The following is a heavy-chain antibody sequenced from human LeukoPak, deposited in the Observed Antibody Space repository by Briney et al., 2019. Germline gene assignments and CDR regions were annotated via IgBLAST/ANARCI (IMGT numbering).Heavy chain of an antibody. D-gene: IGHD6-6*01. J-gene: IGHJ6*02. Sequence: PSETLSLTCTVSGGSISSYYWSWLRQPPGKGLEWIGYIYYSGSTNYNPSLKSRVTISVDTSKNQFSLKLSSVTAADTAVYYCARDRGSSSDYYYYGMDVWGQGTTVTVSS. CDR3: ARDRGSSSDYYYYGMDV. CDR2: IYYSGST. CDR1: GGSISSYY. V-gene: IGHV4-59*01.